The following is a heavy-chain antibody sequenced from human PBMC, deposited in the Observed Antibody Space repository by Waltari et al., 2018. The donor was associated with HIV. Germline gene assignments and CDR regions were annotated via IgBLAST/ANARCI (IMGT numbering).Heavy chain of an antibody. V-gene: IGHV1-18*01. D-gene: IGHD1-26*01. CDR1: GYTFLSYG. J-gene: IGHJ4*02. Sequence: QVHLVQSGAEMKKPGASVKVSCKASGYTFLSYGISWVRQAPGHGREWMGWISTYNANTNDAQSLQGRVTMTTDTSTTTAYMELRSLTSDDTAVYYCARDGLRYSGTFYSDYWGQGTLVTVSS. CDR2: ISTYNANT. CDR3: ARDGLRYSGTFYSDY.